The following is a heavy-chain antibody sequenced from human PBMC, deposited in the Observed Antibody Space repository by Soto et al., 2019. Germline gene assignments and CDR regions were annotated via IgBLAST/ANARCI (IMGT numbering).Heavy chain of an antibody. CDR3: TTDRPCAYSSGWYCALAPADPLTTFDY. V-gene: IGHV3-15*07. CDR2: IKSKTDGGTT. Sequence: GGSLRLSCAASGFTFSNAWMNWVRQAPGKGLEWVGRIKSKTDGGTTDYAAPVKGRFTISRDDSKNTLYLQMNSLKTEDTAVYYCTTDRPCAYSSGWYCALAPADPLTTFDYWGQGTLVTVSS. D-gene: IGHD6-19*01. J-gene: IGHJ4*02. CDR1: GFTFSNAW.